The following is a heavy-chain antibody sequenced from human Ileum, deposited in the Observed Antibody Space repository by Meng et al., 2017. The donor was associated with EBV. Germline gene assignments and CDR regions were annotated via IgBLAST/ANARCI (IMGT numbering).Heavy chain of an antibody. V-gene: IGHV4-4*02. Sequence: QVQLQESGPGLVKPSGXLSRTCVVSGGSITSLIHNLWNWVRQAPGKGLEWIGEIHNSGTTNYNPSFESRVSISLDTSRNQFSLMLTSVTAADTAVYYCARDRSGGYYWFDPWGQGTLVTVSS. J-gene: IGHJ5*02. D-gene: IGHD3-22*01. CDR2: IHNSGTT. CDR1: GGSITSLIHNL. CDR3: ARDRSGGYYWFDP.